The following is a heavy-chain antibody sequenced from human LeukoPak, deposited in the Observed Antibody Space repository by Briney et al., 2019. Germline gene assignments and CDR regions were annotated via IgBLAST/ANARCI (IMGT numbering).Heavy chain of an antibody. CDR2: ISAVGGST. D-gene: IGHD5-12*01. J-gene: IGHJ5*02. CDR3: AKDRGSSDYGISVRGRNCFDP. V-gene: IGHV3-23*01. CDR1: GFTFSYYA. Sequence: PGGSLRLSCAASGFTFSYYAMSWVRQAPGKGLEWVSGISAVGGSTYYADSVKGRFTISRDSSKSTLYVQMNSLRAEDTAVYYCAKDRGSSDYGISVRGRNCFDPWGQGTLVTVSS.